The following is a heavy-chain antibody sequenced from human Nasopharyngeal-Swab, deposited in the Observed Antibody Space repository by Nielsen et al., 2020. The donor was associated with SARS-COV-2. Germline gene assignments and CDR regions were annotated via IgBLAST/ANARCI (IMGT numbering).Heavy chain of an antibody. Sequence: GESLKISCSASGFTFSSYAMHWVRQAPGKGLEYVSAISSNGGSTYYADSVKGRFTISRDNSKNTLYLQMSSLRAEDTAVYYCVTGDIGATGDYYYGMDVWGQGTTVTVPS. V-gene: IGHV3-64D*06. CDR3: VTGDIGATGDYYYGMDV. CDR1: GFTFSSYA. J-gene: IGHJ6*02. D-gene: IGHD5-12*01. CDR2: ISSNGGST.